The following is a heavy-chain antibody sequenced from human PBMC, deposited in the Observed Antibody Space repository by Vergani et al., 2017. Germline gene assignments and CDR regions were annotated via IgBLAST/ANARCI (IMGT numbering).Heavy chain of an antibody. Sequence: QMQLQESGPGLLKPSQTLSLTCSVSGGSIDGVSSYWTWIRQPAGKGLEWIGRIYKSGLTNYNPSLQSRVTISLDTSKNQFSLNLTSVTAADTGVYFCARDRVTVVRNQYYGRDVWGQGTTVIVSS. D-gene: IGHD3-10*01. CDR2: IYKSGLT. CDR3: ARDRVTVVRNQYYGRDV. V-gene: IGHV4-61*02. CDR1: GGSIDGVSSY. J-gene: IGHJ6*02.